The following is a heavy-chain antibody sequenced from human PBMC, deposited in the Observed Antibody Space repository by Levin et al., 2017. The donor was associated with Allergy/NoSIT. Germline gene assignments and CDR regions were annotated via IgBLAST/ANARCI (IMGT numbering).Heavy chain of an antibody. V-gene: IGHV3-30*18. CDR1: GFTFSSYG. CDR3: AKDLDRMINFYYDSSACFDS. D-gene: IGHD3-22*01. CDR2: ISYDGSNK. J-gene: IGHJ4*02. Sequence: GGSLRLSCAASGFTFSSYGMHWVRQAPGKGLEWVAVISYDGSNKYYADSVKGRFSISRDNSENTLYLQMDSLRAEDTAVCSCAKDLDRMINFYYDSSACFDSWGQGTLVTVSS.